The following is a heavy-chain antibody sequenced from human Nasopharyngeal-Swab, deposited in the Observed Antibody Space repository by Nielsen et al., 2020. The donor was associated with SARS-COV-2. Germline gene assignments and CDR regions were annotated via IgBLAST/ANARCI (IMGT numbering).Heavy chain of an antibody. Sequence: GGSLRLSCAASGFTFSSYGMHWVRQAPGKGLVWVSRVNTDGSSTSYADSVKGRFTISRDNAKSTLYLQMNSLRDEDAAVYYCARGSFGSIDYWGQGTLVTVSS. J-gene: IGHJ4*02. CDR1: GFTFSSYG. CDR3: ARGSFGSIDY. V-gene: IGHV3-74*01. D-gene: IGHD3-10*01. CDR2: VNTDGSST.